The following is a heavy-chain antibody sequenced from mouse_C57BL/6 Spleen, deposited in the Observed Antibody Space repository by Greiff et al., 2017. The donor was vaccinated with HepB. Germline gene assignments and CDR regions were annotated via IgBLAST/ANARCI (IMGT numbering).Heavy chain of an antibody. V-gene: IGHV1-22*01. Sequence: EVQLQQSGPELVKPGASVKMSCKASGYTFTDYNMHWVKQSHGKSLEWIGYINPNNGGTSYNQKFKGKATLTVNKSSSTAYMELRSLTSEDSAVYYCAREDSLYYGNYEGTWFAYWGQGTLVTVSA. CDR2: INPNNGGT. D-gene: IGHD2-1*01. CDR3: AREDSLYYGNYEGTWFAY. CDR1: GYTFTDYN. J-gene: IGHJ3*01.